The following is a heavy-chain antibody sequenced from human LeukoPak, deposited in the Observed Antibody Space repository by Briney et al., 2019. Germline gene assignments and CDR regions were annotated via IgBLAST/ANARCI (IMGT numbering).Heavy chain of an antibody. CDR1: GYTFTSYA. CDR3: ARARIYDVDTALLPY. D-gene: IGHD5-18*01. J-gene: IGHJ4*02. CDR2: INAGNGNT. V-gene: IGHV1-3*01. Sequence: ASVKVSCKASGYTFTSYAMHWVRQAPGQRLEWMGWINAGNGNTKYSQKFQGRVTITRDTSASTAYMELSSLRSEDTAVYYCARARIYDVDTALLPYWGQGTLVTVSS.